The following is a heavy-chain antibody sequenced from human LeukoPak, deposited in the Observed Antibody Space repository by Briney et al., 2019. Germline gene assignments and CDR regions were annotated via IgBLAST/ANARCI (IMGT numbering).Heavy chain of an antibody. CDR2: INHSGRT. D-gene: IGHD3-10*01. J-gene: IGHJ4*02. CDR3: ARGVDYYGV. V-gene: IGHV4-39*07. Sequence: SETLSLTCTVSGGSISSSSYYWGWIRQPPGKGLEWIGEINHSGRTNYNPSLKSRVTISVDTSKKQFSLKLSSVTAADTAVYYCARGVDYYGVWGQGTLVTVSS. CDR1: GGSISSSSYY.